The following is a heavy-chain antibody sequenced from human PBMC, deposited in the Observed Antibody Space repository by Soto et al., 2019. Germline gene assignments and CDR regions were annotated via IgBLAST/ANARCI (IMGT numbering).Heavy chain of an antibody. Sequence: VGSLRLSCAASGFTFTNYWMNWVRQAPGKGLEWVANIKQDGSEKYYVDSVKGRFTISRDNAKNSVYLQMNSLRVEDTALYYCARLVAPWGQGTMVTVSS. CDR2: IKQDGSEK. CDR1: GFTFTNYW. CDR3: ARLVAP. J-gene: IGHJ3*01. V-gene: IGHV3-7*03. D-gene: IGHD5-12*01.